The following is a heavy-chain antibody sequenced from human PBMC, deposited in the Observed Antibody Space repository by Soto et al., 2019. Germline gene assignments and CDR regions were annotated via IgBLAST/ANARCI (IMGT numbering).Heavy chain of an antibody. D-gene: IGHD3-3*01. CDR3: VKDWSGEKCPCMDV. V-gene: IGHV3-23*01. CDR2: ISRSGDIT. J-gene: IGHJ6*02. CDR1: GFTFRSHA. Sequence: EVQLLESGGGLVQPGGSLRLSCEASGFTFRSHAMTRVRQAPGKGPEWVSSISRSGDITYYVDSVKGRFIISRDNSKNTLYLQMNGLSAEDAAIYYCVKDWSGEKCPCMDVWGQGTTVTVSS.